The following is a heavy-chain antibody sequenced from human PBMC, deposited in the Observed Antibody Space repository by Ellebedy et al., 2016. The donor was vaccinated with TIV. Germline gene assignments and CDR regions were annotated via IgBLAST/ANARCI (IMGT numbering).Heavy chain of an antibody. CDR3: ARAIYGASYL. CDR2: INEDGTKK. CDR1: GFTLSNYW. J-gene: IGHJ2*01. D-gene: IGHD4-17*01. V-gene: IGHV3-7*01. Sequence: GESLKISCTASGFTLSNYWMTWVRQAPGRGLEWVANINEDGTKKHFVDSVRGRFTISRDDAWNSLFLQMNSLGAEDTAVYYCARAIYGASYLWGRGTLVTVSS.